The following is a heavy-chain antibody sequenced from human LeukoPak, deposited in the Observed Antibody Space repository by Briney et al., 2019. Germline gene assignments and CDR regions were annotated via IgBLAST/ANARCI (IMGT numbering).Heavy chain of an antibody. V-gene: IGHV1-46*01. CDR3: ARESGGQRAFDI. Sequence: ASVKVSCKASGYTFTSYYMHWVRQAPGQGPEWMGIINPSGGSTSYAQKFQGRVTMTRDMSTSTVYMELSSLRSEDTAVYYCARESGGQRAFDIWGQGTMVTVSS. D-gene: IGHD6-25*01. CDR2: INPSGGST. CDR1: GYTFTSYY. J-gene: IGHJ3*02.